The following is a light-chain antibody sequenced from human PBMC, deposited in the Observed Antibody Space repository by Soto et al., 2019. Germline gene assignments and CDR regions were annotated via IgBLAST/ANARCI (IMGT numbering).Light chain of an antibody. J-gene: IGKJ1*01. CDR3: QCHNNYCWT. Sequence: DIQLTQSPSTLAASVGDRVTITCRASQSISSWLAWYQQKPGKAPKFLIYRTSNLESGVPSRFSGSGSGTEFTLTTSSLQPDHFATYYCQCHNNYCWTFGQGTKVEI. CDR2: RTS. V-gene: IGKV1-5*03. CDR1: QSISSW.